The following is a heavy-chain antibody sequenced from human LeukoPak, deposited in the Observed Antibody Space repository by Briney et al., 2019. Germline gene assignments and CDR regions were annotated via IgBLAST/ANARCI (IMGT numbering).Heavy chain of an antibody. CDR1: GLASGDYG. Sequence: QPGRSLGLSCTASGLASGDYGMAWVRQAPGKGLEWVGFIRSEPYGGTTEYAASVKGRFTISRDDSKSIAYQQVNSLKTEDTAVYYCTRDPTGTGGSGLDIWGQGTMVTVSS. CDR2: IRSEPYGGTT. J-gene: IGHJ3*02. V-gene: IGHV3-49*04. D-gene: IGHD1-1*01. CDR3: TRDPTGTGGSGLDI.